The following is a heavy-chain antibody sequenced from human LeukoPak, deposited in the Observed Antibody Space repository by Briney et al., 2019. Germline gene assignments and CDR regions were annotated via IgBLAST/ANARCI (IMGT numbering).Heavy chain of an antibody. CDR1: GGSISSYY. J-gene: IGHJ4*02. CDR3: ARGRGDSGYPWGFDY. Sequence: SETLSLTCTVSGGSISSYYWSWIRQPPGKGLEWIGEINQSGSTNYNPSLKSRVTISADTSKNQFSLKLSSVTAADTAVYYCARGRGDSGYPWGFDYWGQGTLVTVSS. V-gene: IGHV4-34*01. CDR2: INQSGST. D-gene: IGHD5-12*01.